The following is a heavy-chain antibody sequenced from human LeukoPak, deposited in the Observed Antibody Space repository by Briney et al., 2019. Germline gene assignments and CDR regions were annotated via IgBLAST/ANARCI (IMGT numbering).Heavy chain of an antibody. V-gene: IGHV3-23*01. CDR3: ARDDAPDGGFLDY. CDR1: GFTFRSYA. J-gene: IGHJ4*02. Sequence: GGSLRLSCAASGFTFRSYAMSWVRQAPGKALEWVSRVDGGGSTSYADSVRGRFSISRDSSKSTLYLQMGSLRGEDTAVYYCARDDAPDGGFLDYWGQGTLVTVSS. D-gene: IGHD2/OR15-2a*01. CDR2: VDGGGST.